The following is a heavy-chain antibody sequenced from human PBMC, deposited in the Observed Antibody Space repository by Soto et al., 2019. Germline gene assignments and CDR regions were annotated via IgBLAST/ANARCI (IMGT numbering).Heavy chain of an antibody. J-gene: IGHJ6*02. D-gene: IGHD5-18*01. CDR1: GGTFSSYA. CDR3: AKQLWLLGDYYYGMDV. CDR2: IIPIFGTA. V-gene: IGHV1-69*13. Sequence: ASVKVSCKASGGTFSSYAISWVRQAPGQGLEWMGGIIPIFGTANYAQKFQGRVTITADESTSTAYMELSSLRSEDTAVYYCAKQLWLLGDYYYGMDVWGQGTTVTVSS.